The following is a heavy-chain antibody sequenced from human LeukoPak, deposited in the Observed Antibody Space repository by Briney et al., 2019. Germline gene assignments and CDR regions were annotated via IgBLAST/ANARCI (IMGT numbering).Heavy chain of an antibody. J-gene: IGHJ4*02. Sequence: GGSLRLSCAASGFTFSSYGMHWVRQAPGKGLEWVAVISYDGSNKYYADSVKGRFTISRDNSKNTLYLQMNSLRAEDTAVYYCAKDKSGGYDYWGQGALVTVSS. CDR1: GFTFSSYG. V-gene: IGHV3-30*18. CDR2: ISYDGSNK. D-gene: IGHD3-10*01. CDR3: AKDKSGGYDY.